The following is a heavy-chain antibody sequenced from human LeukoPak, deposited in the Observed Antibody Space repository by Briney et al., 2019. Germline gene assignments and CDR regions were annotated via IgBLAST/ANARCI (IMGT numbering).Heavy chain of an antibody. CDR1: GGSFSGYY. CDR3: ARLVERNAFDI. CDR2: IYYSGST. D-gene: IGHD1-26*01. V-gene: IGHV4-34*01. Sequence: SETLSLTCAVYGGSFSGYYWSWIRQPPGKGLEWIGSIYYSGSTYYNPSLKSRVTISVDTSKNQFSLKLGSVTAADTAVYYCARLVERNAFDIWGQGTMVTVSS. J-gene: IGHJ3*02.